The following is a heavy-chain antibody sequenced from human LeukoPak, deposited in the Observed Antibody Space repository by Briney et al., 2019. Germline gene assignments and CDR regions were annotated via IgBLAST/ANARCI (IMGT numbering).Heavy chain of an antibody. CDR2: ISYDGSNE. D-gene: IGHD2-15*01. J-gene: IGHJ4*02. Sequence: PGGSLRLSCAASGFTFSSYAMHWVRQAPGKGLEWVAVISYDGSNEYYADSVKGRFTISRDNSKNTLYLQMNSLRAEDTAVYYCARDSSLLGYCSGGSCYYFDYWGQGTLVTVSS. CDR1: GFTFSSYA. V-gene: IGHV3-30-3*01. CDR3: ARDSSLLGYCSGGSCYYFDY.